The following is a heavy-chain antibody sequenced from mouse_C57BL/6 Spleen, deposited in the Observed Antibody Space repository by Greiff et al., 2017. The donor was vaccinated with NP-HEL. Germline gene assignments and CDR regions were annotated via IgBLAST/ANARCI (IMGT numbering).Heavy chain of an antibody. CDR3: ARMADYSAGAMDY. V-gene: IGHV1-7*01. J-gene: IGHJ4*01. CDR1: GYTFTSYW. Sequence: QVQLQQSGAELAKPGASVKLSCKASGYTFTSYWMHWVKQRPGQGLEWIGYINPSSGYTKYNQKFKDKATLTADKSSSTAYMQLSSLTYEESAVDYCARMADYSAGAMDYWGQGTSVTVSS. CDR2: INPSSGYT. D-gene: IGHD2-4*01.